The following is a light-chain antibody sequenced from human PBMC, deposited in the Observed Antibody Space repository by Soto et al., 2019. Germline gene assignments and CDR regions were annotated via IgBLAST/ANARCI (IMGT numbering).Light chain of an antibody. J-gene: IGKJ1*01. CDR1: QSVSSSY. CDR3: QQYGSSPRT. Sequence: EIVLTQSPGTLSLSPGERATLSCRASQSVSSSYLAWYQQKPGQAPRLLIYGASSRATGIPDRFSGSGSATDFTLTISRLEPEDFAVYYCQQYGSSPRTFGQETRVEIK. CDR2: GAS. V-gene: IGKV3-20*01.